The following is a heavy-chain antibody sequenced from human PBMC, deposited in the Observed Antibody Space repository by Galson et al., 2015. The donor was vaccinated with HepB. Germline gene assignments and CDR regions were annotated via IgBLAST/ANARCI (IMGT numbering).Heavy chain of an antibody. CDR3: ARDRYSGYDGDYYFDY. J-gene: IGHJ4*02. D-gene: IGHD5-12*01. CDR1: GYTFTSYA. V-gene: IGHV1-3*01. Sequence: SVKVSCKASGYTFTSYAMHWVRQAPGQRPEWMGWINAGNGNTKYSQKFQGRVTITRDTSASTAHMELSSLRSEDTAVYYCARDRYSGYDGDYYFDYWGQGTLVTVSS. CDR2: INAGNGNT.